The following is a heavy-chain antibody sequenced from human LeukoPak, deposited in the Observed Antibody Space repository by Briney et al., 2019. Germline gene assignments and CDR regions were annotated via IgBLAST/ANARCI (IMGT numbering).Heavy chain of an antibody. CDR3: ARSIVATNGGDY. V-gene: IGHV3-21*01. CDR1: GFTFSSYS. J-gene: IGHJ4*02. D-gene: IGHD5-12*01. CDR2: ISSSSSYI. Sequence: GGSLRLSCAASGFTFSSYSMNWVRQAPGKGLEWVSSISSSSSYIYYADSVKGRFTISRDNAKNSLYLQMNSLRAEDTAVYYCARSIVATNGGDYWDQGTLVTVSS.